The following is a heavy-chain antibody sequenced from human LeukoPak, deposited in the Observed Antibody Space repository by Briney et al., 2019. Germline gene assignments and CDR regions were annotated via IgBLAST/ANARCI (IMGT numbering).Heavy chain of an antibody. CDR3: ATEAGYSSTRYDY. CDR1: GFTFSTFA. Sequence: PGGSLRLSCAASGFTFSTFAMIWVRQPPGKGLEWVSSIFPSGGEIHYADSVRGRFTISRDNSKSTLSLQMNSLRAEDTAIYYCATEAGYSSTRYDYWGQGTLVTVSS. V-gene: IGHV3-23*01. CDR2: IFPSGGEI. D-gene: IGHD6-13*01. J-gene: IGHJ4*02.